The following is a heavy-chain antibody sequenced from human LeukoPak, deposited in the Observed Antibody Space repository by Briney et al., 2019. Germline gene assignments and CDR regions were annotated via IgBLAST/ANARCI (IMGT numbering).Heavy chain of an antibody. CDR3: ANGAGLAYSSGYWRPVNDAFYI. Sequence: GRSLRLSCAASGFTFDDYAMHWVRQARGKGLEWVSGISGNRGSIVYADSVKGRFTISRDNAKNSLYLQMNSLRAEDTALYYCANGAGLAYSSGYWRPVNDAFYIWGQGTMVTVSS. V-gene: IGHV3-9*01. CDR2: ISGNRGSI. J-gene: IGHJ3*02. CDR1: GFTFDDYA. D-gene: IGHD3-22*01.